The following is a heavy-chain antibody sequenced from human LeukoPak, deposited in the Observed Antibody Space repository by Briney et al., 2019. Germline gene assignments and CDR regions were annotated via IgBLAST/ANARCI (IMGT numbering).Heavy chain of an antibody. V-gene: IGHV1-3*01. CDR2: INAGNGNT. D-gene: IGHD3-3*01. CDR1: GYTFTSYA. CDR3: ARDHYDFWSGYSAVFDP. Sequence: ASVKVSCKASGYTFTSYAMHWVRQAPGQRLEWMGWINAGNGNTKYSQKFQGRVTITRDTSASTAYMELSSLRSEDTAVYYCARDHYDFWSGYSAVFDPWDQGTLVTVSS. J-gene: IGHJ5*02.